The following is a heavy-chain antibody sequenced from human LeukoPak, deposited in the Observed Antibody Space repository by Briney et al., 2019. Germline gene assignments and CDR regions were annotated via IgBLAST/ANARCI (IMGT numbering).Heavy chain of an antibody. V-gene: IGHV4-59*06. Sequence: RSSETLSLTCTVSGGSISSYYWSWIRQHPGKGLEWIGYIYYSGSTYYNPSLKSRVTISVDTSKNQFSLKLSSVTAADTAVYYCARAPLGAGYDYWGQGTLVTVSS. CDR3: ARAPLGAGYDY. D-gene: IGHD3-10*01. CDR1: GGSISSYY. J-gene: IGHJ4*02. CDR2: IYYSGST.